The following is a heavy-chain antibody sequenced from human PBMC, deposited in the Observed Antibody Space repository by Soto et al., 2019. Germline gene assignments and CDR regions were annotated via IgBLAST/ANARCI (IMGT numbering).Heavy chain of an antibody. V-gene: IGHV1-18*01. CDR3: ARDSVQRDAFDI. D-gene: IGHD3-10*01. J-gene: IGHJ3*02. Sequence: ASVKVSCKASGYTFTSYGISWVRQAPGQGLELMGWISAYNGNTNYAQKLQGRVTMTTXXXXXXAXMXLXXXXSDXTAVYYCARDSVQRDAFDIWGQGTMVTVS. CDR2: ISAYNGNT. CDR1: GYTFTSYG.